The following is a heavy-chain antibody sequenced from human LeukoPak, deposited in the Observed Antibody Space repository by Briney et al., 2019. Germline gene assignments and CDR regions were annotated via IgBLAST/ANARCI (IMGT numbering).Heavy chain of an antibody. CDR3: ARGRIAAAGFYYYYYGMAV. CDR2: INPNSGGT. J-gene: IGHJ6*02. CDR1: GYTFTGYY. V-gene: IGHV1-2*02. D-gene: IGHD6-13*01. Sequence: ASVKVSCKASGYTFTGYYMHWVRQAPGQVLEWMGWINPNSGGTNYAQKFQGRVTMTRDTSISTAYMELSRLRSDDTAVYYCARGRIAAAGFYYYYYGMAVWGQGTTVTVSS.